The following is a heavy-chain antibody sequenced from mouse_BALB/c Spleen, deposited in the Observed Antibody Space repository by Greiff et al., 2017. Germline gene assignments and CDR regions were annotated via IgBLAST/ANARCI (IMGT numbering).Heavy chain of an antibody. CDR3: ARSGYGNYDYYAMDY. CDR1: GFTFSDYY. Sequence: EVHLVESGGGLVKPGGSLKLSCAASGFTFSDYYMYWVRQTPEKRLEWVATISDGGSYTYYPDSVKGRFTISRDNAKNNLYLQMSSLKSEDTAMYYCARSGYGNYDYYAMDYWGQGTSVTVSS. CDR2: ISDGGSYT. J-gene: IGHJ4*01. D-gene: IGHD2-10*02. V-gene: IGHV5-4*02.